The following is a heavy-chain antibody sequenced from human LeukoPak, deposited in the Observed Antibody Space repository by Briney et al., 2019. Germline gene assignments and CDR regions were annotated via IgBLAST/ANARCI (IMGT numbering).Heavy chain of an antibody. CDR2: IYSGGST. V-gene: IGHV3-53*01. J-gene: IGHJ4*02. D-gene: IGHD1-1*01. Sequence: GGSLRLSCAASGFTVSSNYMSWVRQAPGKGLEWVSVIYSGGSTYYADSVKGRFTISRDNSKNTLYLQMNSLRVEDTAVYYCARERERNNWYYFDYWGQGTLVTVSS. CDR3: ARERERNNWYYFDY. CDR1: GFTVSSNY.